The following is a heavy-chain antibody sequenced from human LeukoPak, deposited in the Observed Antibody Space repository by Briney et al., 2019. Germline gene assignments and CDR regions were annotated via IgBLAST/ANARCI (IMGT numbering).Heavy chain of an antibody. J-gene: IGHJ4*02. CDR2: IKKKGDGGTT. D-gene: IGHD3-10*01. CDR1: GFPFSDDW. Sequence: GGSLRLSCAASGFPFSDDWMSWVRQAPGKGLEWVGRIKKKGDGGTTDYAAPVKGRFTISRDDSKNMLYLEMNNLKIEDTAVYYCTTVTMVRDYDYWGQGTLVTVSS. CDR3: TTVTMVRDYDY. V-gene: IGHV3-15*01.